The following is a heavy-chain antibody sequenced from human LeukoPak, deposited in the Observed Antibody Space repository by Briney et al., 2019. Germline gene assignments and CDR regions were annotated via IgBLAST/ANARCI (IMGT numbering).Heavy chain of an antibody. D-gene: IGHD1-14*01. CDR1: GFTFSSYA. CDR3: AKDIGLGIQIYFDY. CDR2: ISGSGGST. J-gene: IGHJ4*02. Sequence: GGSLRLSCAASGFTFSSYAMSWARQAPGKGLEWVSAISGSGGSTYYADSVKGRFTISRDNSKNTLYLQMNSLRAEDTAVYYCAKDIGLGIQIYFDYWGQGTLVTVSS. V-gene: IGHV3-23*01.